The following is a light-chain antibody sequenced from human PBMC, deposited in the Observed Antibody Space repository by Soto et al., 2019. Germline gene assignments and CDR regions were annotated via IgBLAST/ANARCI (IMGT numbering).Light chain of an antibody. V-gene: IGKV3-15*01. CDR1: QSVSIN. CDR2: GAS. CDR3: QQYNDWPQT. J-gene: IGKJ3*01. Sequence: EIVMTQSPATLSVSPGERATLSCRPSQSVSINLAWYQQRPGQAPRLLIYGASTRATGIPARFSGSGSGTDFTLTISSLQSEDFAVYYCQQYNDWPQTFGPGTKVDIK.